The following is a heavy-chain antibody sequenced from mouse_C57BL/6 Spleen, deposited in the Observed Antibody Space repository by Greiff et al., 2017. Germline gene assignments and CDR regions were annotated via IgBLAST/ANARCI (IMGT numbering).Heavy chain of an antibody. Sequence: VQLQQPGAELVKPGASVKLSCKASGYTFTSYWMQWVKQRPGRGLEWIGRIDPNSGGTKYNEKFKSKATLTVDKPSSTAYMQLSSLTSEDSAVYYCARFITTVVATYYYAMDYWGQGTSVTVSS. CDR2: IDPNSGGT. D-gene: IGHD1-1*01. J-gene: IGHJ4*01. CDR1: GYTFTSYW. V-gene: IGHV1-72*01. CDR3: ARFITTVVATYYYAMDY.